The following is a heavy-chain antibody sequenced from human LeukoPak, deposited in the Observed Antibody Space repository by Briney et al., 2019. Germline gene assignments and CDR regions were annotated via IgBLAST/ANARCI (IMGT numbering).Heavy chain of an antibody. Sequence: GESMKISCKGSGYSFSTYWISWVRQMPGKGLEWMGIIYSGDSDTRYSPSFQGQVTISADKSISTAYLQWSSLKASDTAMYYCARTSCGGSCYSGNWFDPWGQGTLVTVSS. CDR1: GYSFSTYW. CDR2: IYSGDSDT. D-gene: IGHD2-15*01. CDR3: ARTSCGGSCYSGNWFDP. V-gene: IGHV5-51*01. J-gene: IGHJ5*02.